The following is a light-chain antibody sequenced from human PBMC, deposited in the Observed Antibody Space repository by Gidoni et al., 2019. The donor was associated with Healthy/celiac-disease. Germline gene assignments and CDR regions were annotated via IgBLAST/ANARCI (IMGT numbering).Light chain of an antibody. CDR1: QSVSSN. J-gene: IGKJ5*01. Sequence: EIVMQQAPATLSVSPGERATLSCRASQSVSSNLAWYQQKPGQAPRLLISGASIRATGIPARFSGSGSGTEFTLTISSLQSEDFAVYYCQQYNNWPITFGQGTRLEIK. CDR3: QQYNNWPIT. V-gene: IGKV3D-15*01. CDR2: GAS.